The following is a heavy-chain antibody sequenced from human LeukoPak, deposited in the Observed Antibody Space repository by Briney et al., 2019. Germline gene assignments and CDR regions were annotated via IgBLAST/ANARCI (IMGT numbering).Heavy chain of an antibody. J-gene: IGHJ4*02. CDR1: GFTFSSFW. Sequence: QSGGSLRLSCVASGFTFSSFWMYWVRQAPGKGLVWVSRINSDGSSRSYADSVKGRFTISRDNSKNTLYLQVNSLRAEDTAVYYCAKGGKWDVTPFDYWGQGTLVTVSS. V-gene: IGHV3-74*01. CDR2: INSDGSSR. D-gene: IGHD1-26*01. CDR3: AKGGKWDVTPFDY.